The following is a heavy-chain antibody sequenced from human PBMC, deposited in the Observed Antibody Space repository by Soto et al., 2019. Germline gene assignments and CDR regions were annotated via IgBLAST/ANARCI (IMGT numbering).Heavy chain of an antibody. CDR2: IWYDGSGQ. V-gene: IGHV3-33*03. Sequence: ESGGGLVPPGRSLRLSCVVSGFTFSNYGMHWVRQAPGKGLEWVADIWYDGSGQRYAGSVQGRFTISRDNSKNTLYLQINSLRVEDTAVYYCAKDEVSRKYYGHSLDVWGQGTTVTVSS. D-gene: IGHD4-17*01. CDR3: AKDEVSRKYYGHSLDV. CDR1: GFTFSNYG. J-gene: IGHJ6*02.